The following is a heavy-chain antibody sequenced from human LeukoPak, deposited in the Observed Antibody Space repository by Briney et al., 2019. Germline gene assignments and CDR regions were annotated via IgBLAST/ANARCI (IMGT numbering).Heavy chain of an antibody. Sequence: GGSLRLSCAASGFTFSSYSMNWVRQAPGKGLEWVSCISSSSSYIYYADSVKGRFTISRDNAKNSLYLQMNSLRAEDTAVYYCARDRLDSGYDYDYFDYWGQGTLVTVSS. V-gene: IGHV3-21*01. D-gene: IGHD5-12*01. CDR2: ISSSSSYI. CDR3: ARDRLDSGYDYDYFDY. J-gene: IGHJ4*02. CDR1: GFTFSSYS.